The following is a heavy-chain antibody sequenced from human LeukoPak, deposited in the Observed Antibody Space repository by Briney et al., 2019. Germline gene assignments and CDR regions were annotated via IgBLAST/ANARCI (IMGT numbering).Heavy chain of an antibody. Sequence: SETLSLTCTVSGGSISSSSYYWGWIRQPPGKGLEWIGSIYYSGSTYYNPSLKSRVTISVDTSKNQFSLKLSSVTAADTAVYYCARISSGWQDYYYYYMDVWGKGTTVTISS. J-gene: IGHJ6*03. D-gene: IGHD6-19*01. CDR3: ARISSGWQDYYYYYMDV. CDR2: IYYSGST. V-gene: IGHV4-39*01. CDR1: GGSISSSSYY.